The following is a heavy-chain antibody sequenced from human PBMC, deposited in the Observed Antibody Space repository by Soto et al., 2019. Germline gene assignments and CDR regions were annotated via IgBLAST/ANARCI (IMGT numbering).Heavy chain of an antibody. J-gene: IGHJ5*02. D-gene: IGHD1-7*01. CDR1: GGSFSGYY. CDR3: SRTRYNWNYGDWFDP. CDR2: INHSGST. V-gene: IGHV4-34*01. Sequence: PSETLSLTCAVYGGSFSGYYWSWIRQPPGKGLEWIGEINHSGSTNYNPSLKSRVTISVDTSNNQFSLKQIYVTTADKAVYYCSRTRYNWNYGDWFDPWGQGTLVTVSS.